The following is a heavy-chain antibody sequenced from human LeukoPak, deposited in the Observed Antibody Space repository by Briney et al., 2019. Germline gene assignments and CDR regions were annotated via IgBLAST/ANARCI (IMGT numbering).Heavy chain of an antibody. J-gene: IGHJ2*01. CDR3: ARTSGSSGLGYFDL. CDR1: GGSISSYY. Sequence: SETLSLASTGSGGSISSYYWSWIRQPPGKGLEWIGYIYYSGSTNYSPSLKSRLTISVDTSKNQFSLKLSSVTAADTAVYYCARTSGSSGLGYFDLWGRGTLVTVSS. CDR2: IYYSGST. V-gene: IGHV4-59*01. D-gene: IGHD6-13*01.